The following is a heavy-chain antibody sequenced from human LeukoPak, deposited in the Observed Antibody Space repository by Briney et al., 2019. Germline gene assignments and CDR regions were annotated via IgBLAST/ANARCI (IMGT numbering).Heavy chain of an antibody. Sequence: SETLSLTCDVYGGSFSGYYWSWIRQPPGKGLEWIGEINHSGSTNYNPSLKSRVTISVDTSKNQFSLKLTSVTAADTAVYYCARGVCSGGSCYSEWNYWGQGTLVTVSS. V-gene: IGHV4-34*01. CDR3: ARGVCSGGSCYSEWNY. D-gene: IGHD2-15*01. CDR2: INHSGST. CDR1: GGSFSGYY. J-gene: IGHJ4*02.